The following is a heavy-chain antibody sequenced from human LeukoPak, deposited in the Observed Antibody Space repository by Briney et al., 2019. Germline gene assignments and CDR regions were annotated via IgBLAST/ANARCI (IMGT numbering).Heavy chain of an antibody. CDR1: GFTFSSYE. V-gene: IGHV3-48*03. J-gene: IGHJ4*02. D-gene: IGHD4-17*01. CDR2: ISSSGSTI. CDR3: ASLYGDYGADY. Sequence: GGSLRLSCAASGFTFSSYEMNGVRQARGKGLEWVSYISSSGSTIYYTDSVKGRFTISRDNAKNSLYLQMNSLRAEDTAVYYCASLYGDYGADYWGQGTLVTVSS.